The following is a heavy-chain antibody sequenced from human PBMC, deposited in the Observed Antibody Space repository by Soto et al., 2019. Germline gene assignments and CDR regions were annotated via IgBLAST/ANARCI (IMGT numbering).Heavy chain of an antibody. V-gene: IGHV3-30*18. CDR2: ISYDGSNK. CDR3: AKHDFWTLYNTGLDS. CDR1: GFTFSSYG. D-gene: IGHD3-3*01. Sequence: PGGSLRLSCAASGFTFSSYGMHWVRQAPGKGLEWVAVISYDGSNKYYADSVKGRFTISRDNSKNTLYLQMNSLRAEDTAVYYCAKHDFWTLYNTGLDSWGQGTLVTVSS. J-gene: IGHJ4*02.